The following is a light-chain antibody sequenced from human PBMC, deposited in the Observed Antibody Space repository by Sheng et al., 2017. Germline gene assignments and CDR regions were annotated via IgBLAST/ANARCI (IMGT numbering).Light chain of an antibody. CDR2: KAS. V-gene: IGKV1-5*03. CDR1: QSISSW. CDR3: QQYNSYPLT. Sequence: DIQMTQSPSSLSASVGDRVTITCRASQSISSWLAWYQQKPGKAPKLLIYKASSLESGVPSRFSGSGSGTEFTLTISSLQPDDFATYYCQQYNSYPLTFGRRDRTVEIK. J-gene: IGKJ4*01.